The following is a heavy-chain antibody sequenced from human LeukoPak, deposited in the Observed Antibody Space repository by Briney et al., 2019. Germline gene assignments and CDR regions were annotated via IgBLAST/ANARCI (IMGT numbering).Heavy chain of an antibody. CDR3: ARRQYNILSYFDY. Sequence: SETLSLTCTVSGGSISSSSYYWGWIRQPPGKGLEWIGSIYYSGTTYYNPSLKSRVTISVDTSKNQFSLKLSSVTAADTTVYYCARRQYNILSYFDYWGQGTLVTVSS. J-gene: IGHJ4*02. CDR2: IYYSGTT. D-gene: IGHD6-6*01. V-gene: IGHV4-39*01. CDR1: GGSISSSSYY.